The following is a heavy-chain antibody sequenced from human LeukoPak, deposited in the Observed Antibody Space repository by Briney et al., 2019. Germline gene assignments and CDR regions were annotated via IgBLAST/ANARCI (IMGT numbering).Heavy chain of an antibody. CDR2: IDHSGSS. D-gene: IGHD3-3*01. CDR1: GGSFSNYY. V-gene: IGHV4-34*01. J-gene: IGHJ4*02. Sequence: SETLSLTCAVYGGSFSNYYWTWIRQPPGKGLEWIGEIDHSGSSNYNPSLKSRVTISVDTSKNQLSLKLSSVTAADTAVHYCARGLEDRISIFGVVKFYYFDFWGQGTLVTVSS. CDR3: ARGLEDRISIFGVVKFYYFDF.